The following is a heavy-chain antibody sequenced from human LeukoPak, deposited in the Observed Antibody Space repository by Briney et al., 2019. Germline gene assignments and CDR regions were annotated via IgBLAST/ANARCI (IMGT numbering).Heavy chain of an antibody. CDR2: FDPEDGET. CDR1: GYTLTELS. D-gene: IGHD3-22*01. CDR3: ATVYYDGDSSGYYTGGYYFDY. V-gene: IGHV1-24*01. Sequence: ASVKVSCKVSGYTLTELSMHWVRQAPGKGLEWMGGFDPEDGETIYAQKFQGRVTMTEDTSTDTAYMELSSLRSEDTAVYYCATVYYDGDSSGYYTGGYYFDYWGQGTLVTVSS. J-gene: IGHJ4*02.